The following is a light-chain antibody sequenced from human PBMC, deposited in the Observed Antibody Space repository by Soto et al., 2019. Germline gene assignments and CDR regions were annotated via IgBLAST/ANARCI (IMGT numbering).Light chain of an antibody. CDR2: KAS. CDR1: QTIGYW. J-gene: IGKJ1*01. Sequence: DIQMTQSPSTLSASVGDRVIITCRASQTIGYWLAWYQQKPGKAPKLLIYKASRLESGVPSRFSGGGSGTEFTLTITSLQPDDFATYYCQQYHDYSRTFGQGTKVEIK. V-gene: IGKV1-5*03. CDR3: QQYHDYSRT.